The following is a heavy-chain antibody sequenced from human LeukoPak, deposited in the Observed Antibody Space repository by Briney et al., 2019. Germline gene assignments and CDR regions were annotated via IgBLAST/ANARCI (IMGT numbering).Heavy chain of an antibody. CDR3: ARRPIAAGNNWFDP. CDR2: IYYTGTT. J-gene: IGHJ5*02. Sequence: SETLSFTCTVSGGSISSAAYYWGWVRQPPGKGLDWIGSIYYTGTTYYSPSLQTRATLSFDTSKNQFSLKLTSVTAADTAVYFCARRPIAAGNNWFDPWGQGTLVTVSS. V-gene: IGHV4-39*01. D-gene: IGHD6-13*01. CDR1: GGSISSAAYY.